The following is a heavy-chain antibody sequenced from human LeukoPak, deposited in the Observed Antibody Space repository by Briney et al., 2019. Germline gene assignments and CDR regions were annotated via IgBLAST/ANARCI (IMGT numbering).Heavy chain of an antibody. CDR3: VLADSGTYSYYYYMDV. CDR2: ITGSSSII. D-gene: IGHD1-26*01. J-gene: IGHJ6*03. Sequence: GRSLRLSCAASGFTFSSYAMHWVRQAPGKGLEWVSYITGSSSIIYYADSVKGRFTISRDNAKNSLYLQMNSLRAEDTAVYYCVLADSGTYSYYYYMDVWGKGTTVTVSS. CDR1: GFTFSSYA. V-gene: IGHV3-48*01.